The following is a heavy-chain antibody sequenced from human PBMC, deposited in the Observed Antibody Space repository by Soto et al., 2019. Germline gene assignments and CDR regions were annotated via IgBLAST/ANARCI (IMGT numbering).Heavy chain of an antibody. CDR1: GFTFSSYA. Sequence: EVQLLESGGGLVQPGGSLRLSCAASGFTFSSYAMRWVRQAPGKGLEWVSTISGSGGSTYYADSVKGRFTISRDNSKNTLYLQMNSLRAEDTAVYYCAKGQQWLHCFDYWGQGTLVTVAS. J-gene: IGHJ4*02. CDR3: AKGQQWLHCFDY. V-gene: IGHV3-23*01. D-gene: IGHD6-19*01. CDR2: ISGSGGST.